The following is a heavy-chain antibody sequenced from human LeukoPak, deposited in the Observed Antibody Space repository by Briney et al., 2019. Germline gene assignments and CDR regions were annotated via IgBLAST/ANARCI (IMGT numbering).Heavy chain of an antibody. D-gene: IGHD3-3*01. CDR3: ARDRAWNYFDY. Sequence: GGSLRLSCAPSGFTFSRHGMHWVRQAPGKGLEWVAIISNDGSRKYYAHSVEGRFTISRDNSKNTLYLQMDSLRAEDTAVYHCARDRAWNYFDYWGQGTLVTVSS. J-gene: IGHJ4*02. V-gene: IGHV3-30*03. CDR2: ISNDGSRK. CDR1: GFTFSRHG.